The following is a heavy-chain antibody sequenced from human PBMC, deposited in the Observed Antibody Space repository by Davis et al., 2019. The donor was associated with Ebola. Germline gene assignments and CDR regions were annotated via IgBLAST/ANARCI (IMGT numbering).Heavy chain of an antibody. J-gene: IGHJ5*02. CDR3: ARVGCSDANCYENWSDP. D-gene: IGHD2-15*01. Sequence: ASVKVSCKASGYTFTGYFIHWVRQAPGQGLEWMGWINPNSGGTNYAQKFQGRVTMTIDTSTSTGYMDLRSLTSDDTAVYYCARVGCSDANCYENWSDPWGQETLVTV. CDR2: INPNSGGT. V-gene: IGHV1-2*02. CDR1: GYTFTGYF.